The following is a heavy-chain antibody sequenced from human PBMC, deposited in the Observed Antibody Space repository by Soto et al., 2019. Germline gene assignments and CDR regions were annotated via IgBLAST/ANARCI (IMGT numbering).Heavy chain of an antibody. CDR2: INAGYGNT. CDR3: ARDTGDGTFDF. J-gene: IGHJ4*02. V-gene: IGHV1-3*01. D-gene: IGHD7-27*01. CDR1: GYTFSSYA. Sequence: QVHLVQSGAEVRKPGASVKVSCKASGYTFSSYAMHWVRQAPGQRLAWMGWINAGYGNTKSSQKFQDRVTISRDTSASTVYMELTSLRYEVTAVYYCARDTGDGTFDFWGQGTLVTVSS.